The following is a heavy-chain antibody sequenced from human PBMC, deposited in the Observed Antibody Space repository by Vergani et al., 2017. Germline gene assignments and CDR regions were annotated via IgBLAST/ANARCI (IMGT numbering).Heavy chain of an antibody. J-gene: IGHJ6*02. D-gene: IGHD3-10*01. CDR2: IKSDGSIT. Sequence: VQLVESGGGVVQPGTSLRLSCSASGFSFNSYWMHWVRQVPGKGLLWVSRIKSDGSITAYADSVKGRFTISRDNAQNTLYLQMNSLRAEDTGVYYCARDRYYLGSGSYPYFYYYGLDVWGQGTAVTVSS. CDR3: ARDRYYLGSGSYPYFYYYGLDV. V-gene: IGHV3-74*03. CDR1: GFSFNSYW.